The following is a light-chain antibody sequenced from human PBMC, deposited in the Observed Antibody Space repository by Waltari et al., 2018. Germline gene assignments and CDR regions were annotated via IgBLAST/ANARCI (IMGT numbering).Light chain of an antibody. CDR1: QGVGRW. CDR3: QQANSFPLT. J-gene: IGKJ4*01. V-gene: IGKV1D-12*01. CDR2: AAS. Sequence: DIQMTQSPSFVSASVGDRLTITCRASQGVGRWLAWYQQKPGKAPKRLIYAASNWHTGVPSRFSGSGSGTDFTLTISSLQPDDFATYYCQQANSFPLTFGGGTKVEIK.